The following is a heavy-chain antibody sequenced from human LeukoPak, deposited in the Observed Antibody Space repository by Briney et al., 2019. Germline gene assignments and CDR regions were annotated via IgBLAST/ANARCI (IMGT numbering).Heavy chain of an antibody. J-gene: IGHJ4*02. CDR3: ATDRRVLIGEFVY. V-gene: IGHV1-18*01. D-gene: IGHD2-8*02. CDR2: ISANNGNA. Sequence: GASVKVSCKASGYTFSSYGISWVRQAPGQGLELMGGISANNGNANYAQKLQGRVTITTDTSTSTAYMELRSLRAEDTAVYYCATDRRVLIGEFVYWGQGPLVPVSS. CDR1: GYTFSSYG.